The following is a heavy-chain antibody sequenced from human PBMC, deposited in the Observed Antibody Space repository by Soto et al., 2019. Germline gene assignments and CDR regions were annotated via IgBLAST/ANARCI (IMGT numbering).Heavy chain of an antibody. CDR1: GFTFSSYA. CDR3: AREGNSYYDDSSGYYYEDSAFDI. V-gene: IGHV3-30-3*01. D-gene: IGHD3-22*01. CDR2: ISYDGSNK. J-gene: IGHJ3*02. Sequence: GGSLRLSCAASGFTFSSYAMHWVRQAPGKGLEWVAVISYDGSNKYYADSVKGRFTISRDNSKTTLYLQMNSLRAEDTAVYYCAREGNSYYDDSSGYYYEDSAFDIWGQGTMVTVSS.